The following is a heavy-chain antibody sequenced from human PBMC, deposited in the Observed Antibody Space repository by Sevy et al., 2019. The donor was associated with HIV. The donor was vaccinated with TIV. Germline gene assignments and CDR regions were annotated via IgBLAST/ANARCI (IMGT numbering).Heavy chain of an antibody. CDR2: ISGSGSRT. V-gene: IGHV3-23*01. D-gene: IGHD3-22*01. CDR3: AKGGGGHYDPDEIGYYFYYYNMDV. J-gene: IGHJ6*03. CDR1: GFSFDSYG. Sequence: GESLKISCAVSGFSFDSYGMTWVRQAPGKGLEWVSGISGSGSRTYYADSVKGRFIISRDNSKNTLDLQMNSLRSEDTAKYYCAKGGGGHYDPDEIGYYFYYYNMDVWGKGTTVTVSS.